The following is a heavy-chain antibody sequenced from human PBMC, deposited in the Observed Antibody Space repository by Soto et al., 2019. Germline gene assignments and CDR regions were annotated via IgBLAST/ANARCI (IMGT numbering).Heavy chain of an antibody. V-gene: IGHV4-59*01. CDR2: IYKSGST. CDR1: GASMSTYY. D-gene: IGHD2-2*01. J-gene: IGHJ5*02. Sequence: QVQLQESGPGLLKPSETLSLTCTVSGASMSTYYWAWIRQSHGKGLEWIGYIYKSGSTNYNPSLKSRVTMTVDKSKNQFSLRLSSLTAGDTAIYYCARTSPVAYNWFDPWGQGTLVTVSS. CDR3: ARTSPVAYNWFDP.